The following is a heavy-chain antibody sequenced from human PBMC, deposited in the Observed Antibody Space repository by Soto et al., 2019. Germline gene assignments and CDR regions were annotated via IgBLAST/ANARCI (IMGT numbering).Heavy chain of an antibody. CDR1: GFTFDAYG. Sequence: QVQLVESGGGVVQPGGSLSLSSAASGFTFDAYGFHWVRQAPGKGLEWVAVVWSNGNLKYYADSVKGRFTISRDSSKSALNLQMNSLRADDTAVYYCARIQLDTIMALDYWGQGTLVTVSS. J-gene: IGHJ4*02. CDR3: ARIQLDTIMALDY. V-gene: IGHV3-33*01. D-gene: IGHD1-1*01. CDR2: VWSNGNLK.